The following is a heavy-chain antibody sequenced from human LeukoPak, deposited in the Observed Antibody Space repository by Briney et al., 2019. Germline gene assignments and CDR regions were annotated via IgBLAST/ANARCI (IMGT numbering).Heavy chain of an antibody. CDR1: GFTFISYW. D-gene: IGHD3-22*01. J-gene: IGHJ4*02. V-gene: IGHV3-74*01. CDR3: ARGHHYYDSSAYYY. Sequence: TGGSLRLSCAASGFTFISYWMHWVRQAPGKGLVWVSRINSDGSTTSYAASVKGRFTISRDTAKNTLYLQMNSLRAEDTAVYYCARGHHYYDSSAYYYWGQGTLVTVPS. CDR2: INSDGSTT.